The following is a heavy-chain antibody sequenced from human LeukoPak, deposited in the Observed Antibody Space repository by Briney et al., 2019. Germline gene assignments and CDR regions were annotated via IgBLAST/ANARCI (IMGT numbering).Heavy chain of an antibody. CDR2: IKSKSDGGTT. CDR1: GFTFSSAW. Sequence: GGSLRLSCAASGFTFSSAWMAWVRQAPGKRLEWVGRIKSKSDGGTTEYAAPVKGRFTTSTDASKNTLYLQMNSLGTEDTAVYYCTTYYCSGGRCYHFDYWGQGSLVTV. J-gene: IGHJ4*02. V-gene: IGHV3-15*01. CDR3: TTYYCSGGRCYHFDY. D-gene: IGHD2-15*01.